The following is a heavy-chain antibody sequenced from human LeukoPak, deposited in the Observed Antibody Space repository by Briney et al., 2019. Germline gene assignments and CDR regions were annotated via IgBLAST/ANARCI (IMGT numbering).Heavy chain of an antibody. CDR3: ARGGGSYPYYYYYYMDV. CDR2: MNTNSGKS. Sequence: ASVKVSCKASGYTFTSYDINWVRDATGQGLEWMGWMNTNSGKSGYAQKFQGRVTMTRNTSISTAYMELSSLRSEDTAVYYCARGGGSYPYYYYYYMDVWGKGTTVTVSS. V-gene: IGHV1-8*01. CDR1: GYTFTSYD. D-gene: IGHD1-26*01. J-gene: IGHJ6*03.